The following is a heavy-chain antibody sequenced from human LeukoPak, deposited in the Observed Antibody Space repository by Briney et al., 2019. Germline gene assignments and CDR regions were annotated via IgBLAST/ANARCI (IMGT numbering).Heavy chain of an antibody. V-gene: IGHV1-58*02. CDR3: AAGPYYYDSSGNHWAEYFQH. D-gene: IGHD3-22*01. Sequence: TSVKVSCKASGFTFTSSAMQWVRQARGQRLEWIGWIVVGSGNTNYAQKFQERVTITRDMSTSTAYMELSSLRSEDTAVYYCAAGPYYYDSSGNHWAEYFQHWGQGTLVTVSS. J-gene: IGHJ1*01. CDR2: IVVGSGNT. CDR1: GFTFTSSA.